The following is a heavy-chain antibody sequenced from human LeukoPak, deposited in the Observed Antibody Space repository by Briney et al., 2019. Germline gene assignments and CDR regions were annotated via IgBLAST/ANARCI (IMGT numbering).Heavy chain of an antibody. D-gene: IGHD5-18*01. CDR3: ARGIKLWFYFDS. J-gene: IGHJ4*02. CDR1: GGTFNSYA. Sequence: ASVKVSCRASGGTFNSYAITWVRQAPGQGLEWMGGIIPLFNTANYAQKFQGRVTITADESTTTAYMELSSLRSEDTAVYYCARGIKLWFYFDSGGQGTLVTVSS. V-gene: IGHV1-69*13. CDR2: IIPLFNTA.